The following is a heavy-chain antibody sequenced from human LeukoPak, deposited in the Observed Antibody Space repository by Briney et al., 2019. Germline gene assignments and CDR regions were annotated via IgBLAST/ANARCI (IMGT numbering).Heavy chain of an antibody. V-gene: IGHV1-2*06. CDR3: ASGTKNSSSGDY. CDR1: GYTFTGYY. J-gene: IGHJ4*02. Sequence: ASVKVSCKASGYTFTGYYMHWVRQAPGQGLEWMGRINPNSGGTNYAQKFQGRVTMTRDTSISTAYMELSRLRSDDTAGYYCASGTKNSSSGDYWGQGTLVTVSS. D-gene: IGHD6-6*01. CDR2: INPNSGGT.